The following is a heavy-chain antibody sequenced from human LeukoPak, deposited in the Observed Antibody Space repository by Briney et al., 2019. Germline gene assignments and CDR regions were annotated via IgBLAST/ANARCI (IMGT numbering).Heavy chain of an antibody. CDR3: ARGGDDSGLYFAY. V-gene: IGHV1-2*02. CDR2: INPQSGAT. CDR1: GYTFTGFY. D-gene: IGHD3-22*01. Sequence: ASVKVSCKASGYTFTGFYIHWVRQAPGQGLEWMAWINPQSGATNYAQKFQGRVTMTRDMSISTAYMDVTSLGSDDTAVYYCARGGDDSGLYFAYWGQGTLVTVSS. J-gene: IGHJ4*02.